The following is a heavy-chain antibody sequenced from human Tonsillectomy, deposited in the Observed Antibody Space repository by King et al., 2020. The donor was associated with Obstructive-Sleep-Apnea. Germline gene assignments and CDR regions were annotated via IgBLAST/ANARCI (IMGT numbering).Heavy chain of an antibody. CDR2: ISYDGTYK. CDR3: ARAPYDFGANLDY. Sequence: VQLVESGGGVVQPGRSLRLSCAASGFTFSTYAMHWVRQAPGKGLDWVALISYDGTYKYYADSVKGRFTISRDNSKSTLFLQMNSLRAEDTAVYYCARAPYDFGANLDYWGQGTLVTVSA. D-gene: IGHD3/OR15-3a*01. V-gene: IGHV3-30*04. CDR1: GFTFSTYA. J-gene: IGHJ4*02.